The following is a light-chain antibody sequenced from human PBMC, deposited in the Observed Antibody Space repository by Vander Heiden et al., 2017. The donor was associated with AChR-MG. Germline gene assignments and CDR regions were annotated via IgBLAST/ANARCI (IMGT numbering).Light chain of an antibody. Sequence: QSALTQPASVSGSPGQSITISCTGTSSDVGGYNDVSWYQQHPGKAPKLIIYDVSDRPSGVSNRFFGSKSGNTASLTISGLQAEDEADYYCTSYTSSSTLHVVFGGGTKLTVL. V-gene: IGLV2-14*03. CDR3: TSYTSSSTLHVV. CDR2: DVS. CDR1: SSDVGGYND. J-gene: IGLJ2*01.